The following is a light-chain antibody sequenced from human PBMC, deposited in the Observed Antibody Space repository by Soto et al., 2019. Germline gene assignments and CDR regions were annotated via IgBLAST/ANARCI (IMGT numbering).Light chain of an antibody. CDR1: QSVSSNY. J-gene: IGKJ4*01. V-gene: IGKV3-20*01. CDR2: GVS. Sequence: EDVLTQSPGTLSLSPGESATLSCRASQSVSSNYLAWYQQKPGQAPRLLIYGVSTRATGIPDMFSGSGSGTDFSLTIRRLEPEDFALYYCQQYFTSPLTFGGGTKVEIK. CDR3: QQYFTSPLT.